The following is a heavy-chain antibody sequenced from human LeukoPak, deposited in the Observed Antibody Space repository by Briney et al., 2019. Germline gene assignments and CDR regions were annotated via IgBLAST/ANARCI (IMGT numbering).Heavy chain of an antibody. CDR2: ISYDGSNK. Sequence: PGRSLRLSCAASGFTFSSYGMHWVRQAPGKGLEWVAVISYDGSNKYYADSVKGRFTISRDNSKNTLYLQMNSLRAEDTAVYYCAKAQWLRSVDYFDYWGQGTLVTVSS. J-gene: IGHJ4*02. CDR1: GFTFSSYG. CDR3: AKAQWLRSVDYFDY. D-gene: IGHD5-12*01. V-gene: IGHV3-30*18.